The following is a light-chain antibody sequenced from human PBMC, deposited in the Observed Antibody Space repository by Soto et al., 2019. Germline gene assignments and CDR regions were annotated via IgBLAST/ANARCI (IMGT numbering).Light chain of an antibody. Sequence: EIVLTQSPGTLSLSPGERATLSCRASQSVSSSNLAWYQQKPGQAPRLLIYGASSRATGIPDRFSGSGSETDFTLTISRLESEDFAVYYCQQYGSTPRTFGQGTKVEIK. J-gene: IGKJ1*01. CDR1: QSVSSSN. V-gene: IGKV3-20*01. CDR2: GAS. CDR3: QQYGSTPRT.